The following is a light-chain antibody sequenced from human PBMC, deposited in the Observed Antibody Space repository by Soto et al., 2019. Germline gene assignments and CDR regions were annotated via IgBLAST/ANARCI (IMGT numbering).Light chain of an antibody. V-gene: IGKV3-11*01. CDR1: QSVSNN. Sequence: EIVVTQSPATLSVSPEERAALSCIASQSVSNNLAWYQQKPGQAPRLLIYDASNRATGIPARFSGSGSGTDFTLTISSLEPEDFAVYYCQQRSNWPPITFGQGTRLEIK. CDR3: QQRSNWPPIT. CDR2: DAS. J-gene: IGKJ5*01.